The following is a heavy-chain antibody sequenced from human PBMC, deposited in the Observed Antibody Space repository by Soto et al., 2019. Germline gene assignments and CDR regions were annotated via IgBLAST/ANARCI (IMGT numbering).Heavy chain of an antibody. CDR3: ARVATAMTYDF. CDR2: ISNDGRRK. CDR1: GSSLSTNT. Sequence: GGSLRLSCAASGSSLSTNTMHWVRQVPGKGLEWVASISNDGRRKYYADFVKGRFTISRDTANNILYLEMNSLRAEDTSLYYCARVATAMTYDFWGQGTQVTVS. V-gene: IGHV3-30*04. D-gene: IGHD2-21*02. J-gene: IGHJ4*02.